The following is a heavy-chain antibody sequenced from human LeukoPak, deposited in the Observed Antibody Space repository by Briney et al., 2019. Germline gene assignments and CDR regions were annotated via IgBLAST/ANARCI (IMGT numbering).Heavy chain of an antibody. CDR3: ARPVYSNYYATDV. CDR1: GFTVSSNY. CDR2: IYSDGNT. Sequence: TGGSLRLSCAASGFTVSSNYMSWVRHAPGKGLEWVSVIYSDGNTYYADSVKDRFTVSRDNSKNTFYLQMNSLRAEDTAVYYCARPVYSNYYATDVWGQGTTVTVSS. V-gene: IGHV3-66*04. D-gene: IGHD4-11*01. J-gene: IGHJ6*02.